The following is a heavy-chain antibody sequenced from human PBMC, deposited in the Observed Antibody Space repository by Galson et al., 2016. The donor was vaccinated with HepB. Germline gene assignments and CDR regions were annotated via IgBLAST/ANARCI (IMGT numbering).Heavy chain of an antibody. CDR3: AGDRFYCSGGSCHSRLDP. V-gene: IGHV4-31*03. CDR2: MYYSGRT. CDR1: GGSISSGGYY. D-gene: IGHD2-15*01. J-gene: IGHJ5*02. Sequence: TLSLTCTVSGGSISSGGYYWSWIRQHPGKGLEWIGNMYYSGRTYYNPALKSRLTISVDTSRNQFSLRLSSVTAADTAVYYCAGDRFYCSGGSCHSRLDPWGQGTLVTVSS.